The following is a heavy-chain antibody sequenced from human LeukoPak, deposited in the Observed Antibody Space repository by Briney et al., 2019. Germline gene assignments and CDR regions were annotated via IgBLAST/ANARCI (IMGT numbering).Heavy chain of an antibody. D-gene: IGHD6-13*01. CDR2: INPSGTNT. CDR3: ARDRGSSCGY. CDR1: GYTFSSYF. J-gene: IGHJ4*02. Sequence: ASVKVSCKASGYTFSSYFMYWVRQAPGQGLEWMGIINPSGTNTNYAQKFQGRVTMTRDTSTSTVYMELSSLRSEDTAVYYCARDRGSSCGYWGQGTLVTVSS. V-gene: IGHV1-46*01.